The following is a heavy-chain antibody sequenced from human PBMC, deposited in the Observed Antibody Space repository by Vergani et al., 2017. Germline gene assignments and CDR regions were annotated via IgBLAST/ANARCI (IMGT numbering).Heavy chain of an antibody. CDR2: ISYDGSNK. CDR3: AREGPDCSGGSCYDGMDV. D-gene: IGHD2-15*01. CDR1: GFTFSSYA. Sequence: QVQLVESGGGVVQPGRSLRLSCAASGFTFSSYAMHWVRQAPGKGLEWVAVISYDGSNKYYADSVKGRFTISRDNSKNTLYLQMNSLRAEDTAVYYCAREGPDCSGGSCYDGMDVWGQGTTVTVSS. J-gene: IGHJ6*02. V-gene: IGHV3-30-3*01.